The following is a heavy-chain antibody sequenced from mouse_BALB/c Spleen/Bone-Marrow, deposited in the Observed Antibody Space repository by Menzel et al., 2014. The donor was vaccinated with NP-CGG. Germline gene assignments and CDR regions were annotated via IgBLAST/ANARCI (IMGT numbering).Heavy chain of an antibody. Sequence: VQLKQPGAELVKPGDSVKLSCTASGFNIKDTYMHWVKQRPEKGLEWIGSIDPANGNTKYDSKFQGKATITADTSPNNAYLPLSSLRCEDTSVDSCARGYASSYETGYFDDWGAGTTVTVSS. CDR3: ARGYASSYETGYFDD. CDR2: IDPANGNT. D-gene: IGHD1-1*01. V-gene: IGHV14-3*02. J-gene: IGHJ1*01. CDR1: GFNIKDTY.